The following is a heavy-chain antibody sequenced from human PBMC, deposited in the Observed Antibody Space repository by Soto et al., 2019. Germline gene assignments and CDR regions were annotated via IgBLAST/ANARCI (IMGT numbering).Heavy chain of an antibody. J-gene: IGHJ6*02. CDR2: ISAYNGNT. CDR1: GYTFTSYG. D-gene: IGHD3-3*01. V-gene: IGHV1-18*01. CDR3: ARGSLYYDFWSRHADYYYYYGMDV. Sequence: QVQLVQSGAEVKKPGASVKVSCKASGYTFTSYGISWVRQAPGQGLEWMGWISAYNGNTNYAQKLQGRVTMTTDTSPSTAYMELRSLRSDDTAVYYCARGSLYYDFWSRHADYYYYYGMDVWGQGTTVTVSS.